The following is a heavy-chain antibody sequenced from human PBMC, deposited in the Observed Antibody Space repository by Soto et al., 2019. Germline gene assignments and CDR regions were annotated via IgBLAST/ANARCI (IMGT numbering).Heavy chain of an antibody. J-gene: IGHJ6*02. CDR3: ASLSVGDGMDV. CDR1: GYTFTDYW. V-gene: IGHV5-10-1*01. D-gene: IGHD2-15*01. Sequence: GESLKISCKGSGYTFTDYWISWVRQMPGKGLEWMGRIDASDSYTNYTPSFQGHVTMSVDEFISTAYLHWSSLKASDTAMYFCASLSVGDGMDVWGQGTTVTVSS. CDR2: IDASDSYT.